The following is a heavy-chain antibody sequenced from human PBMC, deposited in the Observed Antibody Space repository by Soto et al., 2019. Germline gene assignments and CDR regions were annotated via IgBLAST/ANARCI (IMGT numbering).Heavy chain of an antibody. D-gene: IGHD2-2*02. Sequence: SETLSLTCTVSGGSISSGNYYWNWLRQPPGKGLEWIGYMYYSAMPYYNPSLKSRVSISVDTSKNQFFLSMTSVTAADTAMYYCARGAAILFYYFDFWGQGTLVTVSS. CDR1: GGSISSGNYY. V-gene: IGHV4-30-4*01. CDR2: MYYSAMP. J-gene: IGHJ4*02. CDR3: ARGAAILFYYFDF.